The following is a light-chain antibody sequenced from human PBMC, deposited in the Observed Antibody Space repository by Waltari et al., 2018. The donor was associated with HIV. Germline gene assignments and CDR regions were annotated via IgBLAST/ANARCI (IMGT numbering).Light chain of an antibody. J-gene: IGKJ3*01. CDR2: LGS. CDR1: HSLLHSNGYNY. V-gene: IGKV2-28*01. Sequence: DIVMTQSPLSLPVNPGEPASISCRSSHSLLHSNGYNYLDWYLQKPGQSQQLLIYLGSNRASGVPDRFSGSGSGTDVTLKISRVEAEDVGLYYCMQALQTPFTFGPGTKVDIK. CDR3: MQALQTPFT.